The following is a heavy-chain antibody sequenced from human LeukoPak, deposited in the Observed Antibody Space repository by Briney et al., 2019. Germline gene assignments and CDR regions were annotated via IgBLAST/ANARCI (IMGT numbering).Heavy chain of an antibody. CDR2: RAYDGSNK. CDR1: GVTFSSYA. Sequence: GRSLRLSCAPSGVTFSSYAMHWVRQAPGQGREWVAVRAYDGSNKYYADSVKRRITNSRENSKNTLYLQMNSLRAEDPGVYYCARDNIAAAGTPPLYYYYMDAWGKGTTVTVSS. J-gene: IGHJ6*03. CDR3: ARDNIAAAGTPPLYYYYMDA. V-gene: IGHV3-30*01. D-gene: IGHD6-13*01.